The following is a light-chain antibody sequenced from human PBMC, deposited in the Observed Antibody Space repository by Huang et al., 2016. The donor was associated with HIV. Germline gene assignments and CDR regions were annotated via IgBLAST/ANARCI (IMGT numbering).Light chain of an antibody. CDR1: QSISSR. CDR2: KAS. Sequence: DIQMTQSPSTLSASVGDRVTITCRASQSISSRLAWYQQKPGKAPKLLIYKASSLESDDPSRLSGSGSGTEFTLTISSLQPDDFATYYCQQYNSYSFTFGPGTKVDIK. V-gene: IGKV1-5*03. J-gene: IGKJ3*01. CDR3: QQYNSYSFT.